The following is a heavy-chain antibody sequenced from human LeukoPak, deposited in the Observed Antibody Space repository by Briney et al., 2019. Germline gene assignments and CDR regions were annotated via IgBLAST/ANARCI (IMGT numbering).Heavy chain of an antibody. J-gene: IGHJ5*02. CDR3: ARGWDIVVVPAAIRSGWGSNWFDP. Sequence: SVKVSCKASGGTFSSYAISWVRQAPGQGLEWMGGIIPIFGTANYAQKFQSRVTITADESTSTAYMELSSLRSEDTAVYYCARGWDIVVVPAAIRSGWGSNWFDPWGQGTLVTVSS. CDR1: GGTFSSYA. V-gene: IGHV1-69*13. CDR2: IIPIFGTA. D-gene: IGHD2-2*02.